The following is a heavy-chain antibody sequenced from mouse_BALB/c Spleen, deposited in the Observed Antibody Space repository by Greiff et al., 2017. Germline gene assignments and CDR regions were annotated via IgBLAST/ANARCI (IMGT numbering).Heavy chain of an antibody. V-gene: IGHV1-87*01. CDR1: GYTFTSYW. J-gene: IGHJ2*01. Sequence: VQLQQSGAELARPGASVKLSCKASGYTFTSYWMQWVKQRPGQGLEWIGAIYPGDGDTRYTQKFKGKATLTADKSSSTAYMQLSSLASEDSAVYYCASLTGTYFDYWGQGTTLTVSS. CDR2: IYPGDGDT. D-gene: IGHD4-1*01. CDR3: ASLTGTYFDY.